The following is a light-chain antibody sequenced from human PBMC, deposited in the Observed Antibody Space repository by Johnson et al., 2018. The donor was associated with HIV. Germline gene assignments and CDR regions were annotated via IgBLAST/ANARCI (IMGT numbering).Light chain of an antibody. Sequence: QSVLTQPPSVSAAPGQKVTISCSGSSSNIGNNYVSWYQQVPGTAPKLLIYEDTKRPSGIPDRFSGSTSGTSATLGITRLQTGDEADYYCGTWDISLSAGGVFGPGTKVTVL. J-gene: IGLJ1*01. CDR1: SSNIGNNY. CDR3: GTWDISLSAGGV. CDR2: EDT. V-gene: IGLV1-51*02.